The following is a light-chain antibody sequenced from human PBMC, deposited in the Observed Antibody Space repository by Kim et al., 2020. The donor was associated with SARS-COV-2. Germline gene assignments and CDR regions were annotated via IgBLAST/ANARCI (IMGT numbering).Light chain of an antibody. V-gene: IGLV1-47*03. CDR2: RND. J-gene: IGLJ2*01. Sequence: GQRVTISCSGRSSNIGSNYVYWYQQLPGTAPKLLIYRNDQRPSGVPDRFSGSKSGTSASLAISGLWSEDEADYSCAAWDDSLSGVVFGGGTQLTVL. CDR1: SSNIGSNY. CDR3: AAWDDSLSGVV.